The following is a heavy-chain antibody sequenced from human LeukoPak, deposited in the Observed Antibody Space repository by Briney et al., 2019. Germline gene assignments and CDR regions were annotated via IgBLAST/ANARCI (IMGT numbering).Heavy chain of an antibody. Sequence: SETLSLTCAVYGGSFSGYYWSWIRQPPGKGLEWIGEINHSGSTNYNPSLKSRVTISVDTSKNQFSLKLTSVTAADTAVYYCTRAASSGPLFTYHMDVWGKGTTVTVSS. CDR2: INHSGST. J-gene: IGHJ6*03. CDR3: TRAASSGPLFTYHMDV. V-gene: IGHV4-34*01. CDR1: GGSFSGYY. D-gene: IGHD3-22*01.